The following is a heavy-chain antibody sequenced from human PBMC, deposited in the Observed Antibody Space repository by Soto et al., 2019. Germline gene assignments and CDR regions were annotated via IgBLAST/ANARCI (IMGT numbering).Heavy chain of an antibody. J-gene: IGHJ4*02. V-gene: IGHV1-46*01. CDR1: GFPFTSFF. Sequence: HVQLVQSGAEVKRPGASAKVSCKASGFPFTSFFIHWVRQAPGQGLEWMGVINPSRGSANYAQKFQGRLTLTRDTSSSTVYMDLSSLKSEDTALYSCVRAPNFFDIWGQGTLVTVSS. CDR2: INPSRGSA. CDR3: VRAPNFFDI.